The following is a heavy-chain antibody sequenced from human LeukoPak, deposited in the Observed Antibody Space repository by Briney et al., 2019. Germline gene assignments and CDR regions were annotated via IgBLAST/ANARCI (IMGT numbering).Heavy chain of an antibody. CDR2: ISSSSSTI. D-gene: IGHD3-22*01. Sequence: GGSLRLSCAASGFTFSSYSMNWVRQAPGKGLEWVSYISSSSSTIYYADSLKGRFTISRDNAKNSLYLQMNSLRAEDTAVYYCARDYDSSGYYSCFDYWGQGTLVTASS. J-gene: IGHJ4*02. V-gene: IGHV3-48*04. CDR3: ARDYDSSGYYSCFDY. CDR1: GFTFSSYS.